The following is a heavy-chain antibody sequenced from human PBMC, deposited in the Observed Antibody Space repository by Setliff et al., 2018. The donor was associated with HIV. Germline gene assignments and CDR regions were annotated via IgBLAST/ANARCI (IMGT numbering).Heavy chain of an antibody. CDR2: IYDSGHT. CDR3: ARARGLQDSGYDYVLYYFDY. Sequence: SETLSLTFAVSGYSISSGYYWGWIRQPPGKGLEWIGNIYDSGHTFYNPSLKSRVTISVDTSKNQFSLKLTSVTAADTAVYYCARARGLQDSGYDYVLYYFDYWGQGTLVTVSS. V-gene: IGHV4-38-2*01. D-gene: IGHD5-12*01. CDR1: GYSISSGYY. J-gene: IGHJ4*02.